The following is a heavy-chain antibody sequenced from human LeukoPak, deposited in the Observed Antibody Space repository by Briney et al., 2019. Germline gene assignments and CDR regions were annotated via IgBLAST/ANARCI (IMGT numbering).Heavy chain of an antibody. CDR1: EFSVGSNY. Sequence: GGSLRLSCAASEFSVGSNYMTWVRQAPGKGLEWVSLIYSGGSTYYADSVKGRFTTSRDNSKNTLYLQMNSLRAEDTAVYYCARDRRMYGYYDSSGYYRVDYYMDVWGKGTTVTISS. V-gene: IGHV3-53*01. J-gene: IGHJ6*03. D-gene: IGHD3-22*01. CDR2: IYSGGST. CDR3: ARDRRMYGYYDSSGYYRVDYYMDV.